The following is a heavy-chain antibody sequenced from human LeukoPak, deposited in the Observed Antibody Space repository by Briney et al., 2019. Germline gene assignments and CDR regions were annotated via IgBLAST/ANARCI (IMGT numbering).Heavy chain of an antibody. CDR2: ISSSSSTI. D-gene: IGHD6-13*01. CDR3: AREWPYSSSWSSFDS. J-gene: IGHJ4*02. V-gene: IGHV3-48*01. CDR1: GFTFSSYS. Sequence: PGGSLRLSCAASGFTFSSYSMNWVRQAPGKGLEWVSYISSSSSTIYYADSVKGRFTISRDNAKNSLYLQMNSLRAEDTARYYCAREWPYSSSWSSFDSWGQGIMVTVSS.